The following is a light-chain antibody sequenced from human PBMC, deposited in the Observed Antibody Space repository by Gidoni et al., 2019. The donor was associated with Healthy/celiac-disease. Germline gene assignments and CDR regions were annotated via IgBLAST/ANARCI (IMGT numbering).Light chain of an antibody. CDR3: QQYYSTPPVLT. CDR1: QSVLYSSNNKNY. Sequence: DIVMTQSPDSLAVSLGERATINCKSSQSVLYSSNNKNYLAWYQQKPGQPPKLLIYWASTRESGVPDRFRGSGSGTDFTLTISSLQAEDVAVYYCQQYYSTPPVLTFGGGTKVEIK. J-gene: IGKJ4*01. CDR2: WAS. V-gene: IGKV4-1*01.